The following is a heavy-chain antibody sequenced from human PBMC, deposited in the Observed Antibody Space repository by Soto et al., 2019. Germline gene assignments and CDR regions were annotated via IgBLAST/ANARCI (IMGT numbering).Heavy chain of an antibody. Sequence: PSETLSLTCTVSGGSISSYYWSWIRQPPGKGLEWIGYIYYSGSTKYNPSLKSRVTISVDTSKNQFSLKLSSVTAADTAVYYCARDGVAAARNLGFDYWGQGTLVTVSS. CDR3: ARDGVAAARNLGFDY. CDR2: IYYSGST. V-gene: IGHV4-59*01. J-gene: IGHJ4*02. CDR1: GGSISSYY. D-gene: IGHD6-13*01.